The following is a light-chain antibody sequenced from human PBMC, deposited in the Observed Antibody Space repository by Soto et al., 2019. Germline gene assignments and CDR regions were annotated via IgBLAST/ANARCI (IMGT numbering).Light chain of an antibody. CDR3: AAWDDTVKGLV. V-gene: IGLV1-47*01. CDR1: SANIGSNY. Sequence: QSVLTQSPSASGTPGQRVTISCSGSSANIGSNYVYWYQQFPGTAPRLLIYRADQRPSGVPVRFSGSKSGTSASLAISGLRSENEAAYYCAAWDDTVKGLVFGGGTKVTVL. J-gene: IGLJ3*02. CDR2: RAD.